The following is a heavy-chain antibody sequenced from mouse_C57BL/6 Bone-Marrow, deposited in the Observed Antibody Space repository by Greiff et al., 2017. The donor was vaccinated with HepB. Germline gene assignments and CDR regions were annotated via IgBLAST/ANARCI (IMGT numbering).Heavy chain of an antibody. CDR1: GFTFSSYA. D-gene: IGHD3-3*01. CDR3: ARDRGPLDV. V-gene: IGHV5-4*01. Sequence: EVHLVESGGGLVKPGGSLKLSCAASGFTFSSYAMSWVRQTPEKRLEWVATISDGGSYTYYPDNVKGRFTISRDNAKNNLYLQMSHLKSEDTAMYYCARDRGPLDVWGTGTTVTVSS. J-gene: IGHJ1*03. CDR2: ISDGGSYT.